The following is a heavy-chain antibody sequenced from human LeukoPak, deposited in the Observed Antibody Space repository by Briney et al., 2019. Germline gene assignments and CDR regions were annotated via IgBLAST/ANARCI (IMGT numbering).Heavy chain of an antibody. D-gene: IGHD3-10*01. CDR1: GYTLTELS. V-gene: IGHV1-24*01. J-gene: IGHJ4*02. Sequence: GASVKVSCKVSGYTLTELSIHWVRQAPGKGLEWMGGFDPEDGDAIYAQSFQGRVTMTEDTSTDTPYMELRSLRSDDTAVYYCARDRGWASDFDYWGQGTLVTVSS. CDR3: ARDRGWASDFDY. CDR2: FDPEDGDA.